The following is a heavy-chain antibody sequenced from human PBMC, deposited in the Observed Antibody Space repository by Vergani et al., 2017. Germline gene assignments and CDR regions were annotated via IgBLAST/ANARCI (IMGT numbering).Heavy chain of an antibody. V-gene: IGHV4-34*01. CDR3: ARLITIHFDP. D-gene: IGHD3-10*01. J-gene: IGHJ5*02. CDR2: INHSGST. CDR1: GGSFSGYY. Sequence: QVQLQQWGAGLLKPSETLSLTCAVYGGSFSGYYWSWIHQPPGKGLEWIGEINHSGSTNYNPSLKSRVTISVDTSKNQFSLKLSSVTAADTAVYYCARLITIHFDPWGQGTLVTVSS.